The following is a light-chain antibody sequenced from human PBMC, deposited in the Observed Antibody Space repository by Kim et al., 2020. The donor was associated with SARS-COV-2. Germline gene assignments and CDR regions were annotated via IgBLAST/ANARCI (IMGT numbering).Light chain of an antibody. CDR3: QQRNSYVT. J-gene: IGKJ1*01. CDR2: DAS. Sequence: SLSPGERATLSGRASQSVSNQLGWYQQKPGQAPRLLIYDASNRATGIPARFSGSGSGTDFTLTISSLEPEDFAIYYCQQRNSYVTFGQGTKVDIK. V-gene: IGKV3-11*01. CDR1: QSVSNQ.